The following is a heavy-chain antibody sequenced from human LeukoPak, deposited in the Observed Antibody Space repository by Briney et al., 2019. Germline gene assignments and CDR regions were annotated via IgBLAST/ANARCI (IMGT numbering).Heavy chain of an antibody. D-gene: IGHD6-13*01. Sequence: SETLSLTCAVYGGSFSGYYWSWIRQPPGKGLEWIGYIYYSGSTNYNPSLKSRVTISVDTSKNQFSLKLSSVTAADTAVYYCARHSSSWYGLGAFDIWGQGTMVTVSS. J-gene: IGHJ3*02. CDR1: GGSFSGYY. CDR2: IYYSGST. CDR3: ARHSSSWYGLGAFDI. V-gene: IGHV4-59*01.